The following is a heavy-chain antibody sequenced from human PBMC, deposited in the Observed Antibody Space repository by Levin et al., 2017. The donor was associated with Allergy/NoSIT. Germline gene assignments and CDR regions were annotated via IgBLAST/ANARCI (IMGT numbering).Heavy chain of an antibody. Sequence: PGGSLRLSCAASGFTFSIYAMTWVRQAPGKGLEWVSTISGSGGDTSYADSVRGRFTIARDNSKNTLYLQLNSLRAEDTAVYYCAKPGENAAAHAYYFHYWGQGTLVTVSS. V-gene: IGHV3-23*01. J-gene: IGHJ4*02. CDR1: GFTFSIYA. CDR2: ISGSGGDT. CDR3: AKPGENAAAHAYYFHY. D-gene: IGHD6-13*01.